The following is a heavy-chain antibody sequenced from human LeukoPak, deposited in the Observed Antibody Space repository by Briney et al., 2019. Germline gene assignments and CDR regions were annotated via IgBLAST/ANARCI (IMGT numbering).Heavy chain of an antibody. Sequence: GASLKISCKASGSSFTNYWIGWVRQMPGRGLQWMGIISPGDSDTRYSPSFQGQVTISADKSITTPCLQWSSLKASDTAMYYCASRGVVVTTAFDMWGQGTMVTVSS. J-gene: IGHJ3*02. D-gene: IGHD2-21*02. CDR1: GSSFTNYW. CDR3: ASRGVVVTTAFDM. CDR2: ISPGDSDT. V-gene: IGHV5-51*01.